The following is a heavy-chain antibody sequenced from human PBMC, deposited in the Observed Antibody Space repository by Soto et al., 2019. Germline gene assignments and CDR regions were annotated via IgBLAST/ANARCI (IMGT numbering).Heavy chain of an antibody. J-gene: IGHJ6*02. D-gene: IGHD1-7*01. CDR2: ISYDGSNK. V-gene: IGHV3-30*18. CDR1: GFTFSSYD. Sequence: GLSLRLSCASSGFTFSSYDMHWVLQAPGMGLVWVAVISYDGSNKYYAESVKGRFTISRDNSKNTLYLQMSSLKPEDTAVYYCAKDTELQAYYYYYGMDVWGQGTAVTVSS. CDR3: AKDTELQAYYYYYGMDV.